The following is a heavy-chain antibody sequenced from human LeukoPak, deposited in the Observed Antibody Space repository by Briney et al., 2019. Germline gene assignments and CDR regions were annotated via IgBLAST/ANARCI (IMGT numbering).Heavy chain of an antibody. D-gene: IGHD3-10*01. CDR3: ARRGFGEYDY. J-gene: IGHJ4*02. CDR1: GFTFSSYE. Sequence: GGSLRLSCAASGFTFSSYEMNWVRQAPGKGLEWVSYISSSGSTIYYADSVKGRFTISIDNAKNSLYLQMNSLRAEDTAVYYCARRGFGEYDYWGQGTLVTVSS. V-gene: IGHV3-48*03. CDR2: ISSSGSTI.